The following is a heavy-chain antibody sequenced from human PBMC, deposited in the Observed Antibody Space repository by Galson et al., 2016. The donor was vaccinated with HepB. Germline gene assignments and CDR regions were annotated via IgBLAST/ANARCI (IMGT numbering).Heavy chain of an antibody. V-gene: IGHV1-2*02. CDR3: ARAPRRYNHVTARSAAFDV. J-gene: IGHJ3*01. Sequence: SVKVSCKASGYTFTGHYIHWVRQAPGQGLQWMGWINPNSGGTYYAQNFQGRVTMTRDTSITTAYMDLSRLRFDDTAVYYCARAPRRYNHVTARSAAFDVWGQGTMVTVS. CDR1: GYTFTGHY. D-gene: IGHD1-1*01. CDR2: INPNSGGT.